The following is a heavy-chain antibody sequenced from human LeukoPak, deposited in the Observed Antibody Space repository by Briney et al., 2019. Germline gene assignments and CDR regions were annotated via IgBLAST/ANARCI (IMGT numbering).Heavy chain of an antibody. J-gene: IGHJ4*02. CDR2: INSDGSST. CDR3: ARGRSFHYYGSGSYNDY. D-gene: IGHD3-10*01. V-gene: IGHV3-74*01. CDR1: GXTFSSYW. Sequence: PGGSLRLSCAASGXTFSSYWMHWVRQAPGKGLVWVSRINSDGSSTSYADSVKGRFTISRDNAKNTLYLQMNSLRAEDTAVYYCARGRSFHYYGSGSYNDYWGQGTLVTVSS.